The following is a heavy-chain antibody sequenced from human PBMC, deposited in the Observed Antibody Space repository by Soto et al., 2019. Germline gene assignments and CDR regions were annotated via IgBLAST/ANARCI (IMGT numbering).Heavy chain of an antibody. D-gene: IGHD3-10*01. Sequence: EVHLAESGGRLVQPGGSLRLSCAASGFTFNNHAMTWVRQAPGKGLEWVATVSSGGGATYYADSVKGRFTVSRANSKNTVSLHMDSLRADDTARYYCARDRLGFGDLDSWGPGTFLTVSS. CDR3: ARDRLGFGDLDS. CDR2: VSSGGGAT. CDR1: GFTFNNHA. J-gene: IGHJ4*02. V-gene: IGHV3-23*04.